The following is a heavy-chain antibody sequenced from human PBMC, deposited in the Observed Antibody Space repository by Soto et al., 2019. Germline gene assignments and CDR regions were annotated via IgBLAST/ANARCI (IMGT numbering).Heavy chain of an antibody. CDR1: GFTFSSYS. V-gene: IGHV3-53*01. J-gene: IGHJ4*02. D-gene: IGHD6-13*01. Sequence: GGSLRLSCAASGFTFSSYSMSWVRQAPGKGLEWVSVIYSGGSTYYADPVKGRFTISRDNSKNTLYLQMNSLRAEDTAVYYCAREYSSSWSYFDYWGQGTLVTVSS. CDR2: IYSGGST. CDR3: AREYSSSWSYFDY.